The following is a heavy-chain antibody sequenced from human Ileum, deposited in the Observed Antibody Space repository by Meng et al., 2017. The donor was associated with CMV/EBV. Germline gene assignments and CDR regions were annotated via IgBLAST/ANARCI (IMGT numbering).Heavy chain of an antibody. CDR3: AREVVGGATDF. J-gene: IGHJ4*02. D-gene: IGHD1-26*01. CDR2: TYYRSKWYN. Sequence: ISGDSVCKKNAAWSWIRQSPSGGLEWRGRTYYRSKWYNDYAVSMKGRITINPDTSKNQFSLQLNSVTPEDTAVYYCAREVVGGATDFWGQGTLVTVSS. V-gene: IGHV6-1*01. CDR1: GDSVCKKNAA.